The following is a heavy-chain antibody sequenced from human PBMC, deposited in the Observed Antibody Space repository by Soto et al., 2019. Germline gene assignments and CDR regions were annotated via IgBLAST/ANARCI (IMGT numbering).Heavy chain of an antibody. V-gene: IGHV3-21*01. CDR1: GFAFQTYT. CDR2: ITISGNYI. Sequence: EGQLVESGGGLVKPGGSLRLSCAASGFAFQTYTMEWLRQPPGKGLEWVSSITISGNYIYYADSVKGRFTISRDNGRNLVYLQMNRPRAEGPAVYYCGKGGVIKTNFKWFHLWGQGTLVTVSS. D-gene: IGHD2-8*01. J-gene: IGHJ5*02. CDR3: GKGGVIKTNFKWFHL.